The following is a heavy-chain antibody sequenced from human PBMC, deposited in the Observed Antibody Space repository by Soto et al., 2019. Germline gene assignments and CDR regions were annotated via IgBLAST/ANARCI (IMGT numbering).Heavy chain of an antibody. CDR2: ISGSGGST. D-gene: IGHD3-10*01. CDR1: GFTFSSYA. Sequence: GGSLRLSCAAAGFTFSSYAMSWVRQAPGKGLEWVSAISGSGGSTYYADSVKGRFTISRDNSKNTLYLQMNSRRAEDTAVYYCAKDRAIWFGELLRDFDYWGQGTLVTVSS. V-gene: IGHV3-23*01. J-gene: IGHJ4*02. CDR3: AKDRAIWFGELLRDFDY.